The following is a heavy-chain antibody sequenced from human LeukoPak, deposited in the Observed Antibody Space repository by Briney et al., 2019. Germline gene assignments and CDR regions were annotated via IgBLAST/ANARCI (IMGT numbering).Heavy chain of an antibody. CDR1: GGSFSGYY. CDR2: IYYSGST. V-gene: IGHV4-59*01. Sequence: EPSETLSLTCAVYGGSFSGYYWSWIRQPPGKGLEWIGYIYYSGSTNYNPSLKSRVTISVDTSKNQFSLKLSSVTAADTAVYYCARSDWDRLYYYYMDVWGKGTTVTISS. J-gene: IGHJ6*03. D-gene: IGHD3-9*01. CDR3: ARSDWDRLYYYYMDV.